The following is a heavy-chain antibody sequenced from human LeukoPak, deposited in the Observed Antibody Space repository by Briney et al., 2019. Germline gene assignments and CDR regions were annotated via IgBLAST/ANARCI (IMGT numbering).Heavy chain of an antibody. V-gene: IGHV3-23*01. CDR1: GFTFTSYS. CDR3: ARDNGYSYHFDY. CDR2: TSDRGDYT. J-gene: IGHJ4*02. Sequence: PGGSLRLSCAASGFTFTSYSMSWVRQAPGKGLEWVSGTSDRGDYTYYADSVKGRFTISRDNSKNTLYLQMNSLRAEDTAVYYCARDNGYSYHFDYWGQGTLVTVSS. D-gene: IGHD5-18*01.